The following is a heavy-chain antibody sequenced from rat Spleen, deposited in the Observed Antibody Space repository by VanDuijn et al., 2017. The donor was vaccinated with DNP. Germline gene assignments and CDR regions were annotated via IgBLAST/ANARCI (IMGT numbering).Heavy chain of an antibody. J-gene: IGHJ2*01. CDR3: TIEGHTTGITGY. D-gene: IGHD1-9*01. Sequence: EVQLVESGGGLVQPGNSLKLSCAASGFTFSDYAMAWVRQSSKKGLEWVATTIYDGTTTFYRDSVKGRFTISRDNAKSTLYLQMDRLRSEDTATYYCTIEGHTTGITGYWGQGVLVTVSS. V-gene: IGHV5-17*01. CDR1: GFTFSDYA. CDR2: TIYDGTTT.